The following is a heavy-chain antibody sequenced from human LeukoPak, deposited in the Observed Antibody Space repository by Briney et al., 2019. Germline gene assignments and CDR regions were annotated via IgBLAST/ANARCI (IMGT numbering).Heavy chain of an antibody. V-gene: IGHV4-4*07. Sequence: SETLSLTCTVSSGSISNYYRSWIRQSAGKGLEWIGRISSSGSTNYNPSLKSRVTMSVDTSKNRFSLNLTSVTAADTAVYYCAREVEAAGRGFDPWGQGTLVTVCS. J-gene: IGHJ5*02. CDR2: ISSSGST. D-gene: IGHD6-13*01. CDR3: AREVEAAGRGFDP. CDR1: SGSISNYY.